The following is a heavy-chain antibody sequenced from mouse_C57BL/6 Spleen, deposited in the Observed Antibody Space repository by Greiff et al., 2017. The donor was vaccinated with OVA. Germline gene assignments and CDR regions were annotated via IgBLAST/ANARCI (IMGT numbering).Heavy chain of an antibody. J-gene: IGHJ4*01. Sequence: QVHVKQSGPELVKPGASVKISCKASGYAFSSSWMNWVKQRPGKGLEWIGRIYPGDGDTNYNGKFKGKATLTADKSSSTAYMQLSSLTSEDSAVYFCARGSPHYAMDYWGQGTSVTVSS. CDR3: ARGSPHYAMDY. D-gene: IGHD1-1*02. CDR1: GYAFSSSW. CDR2: IYPGDGDT. V-gene: IGHV1-82*01.